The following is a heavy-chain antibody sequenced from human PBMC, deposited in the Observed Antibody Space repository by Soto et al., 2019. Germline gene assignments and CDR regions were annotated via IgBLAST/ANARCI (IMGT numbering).Heavy chain of an antibody. CDR2: IDYSGNT. J-gene: IGHJ4*02. CDR1: GGSISSPSYD. CDR3: ASLPGITTFRRAY. D-gene: IGHD1-1*01. Sequence: PSETLSLTCSVSGGSISSPSYDWGWIRQPPGKGLEWIGSIDYSGNTYYNPSLKRRATIFVDTSRNQFSLKVNSVTAADTAVYFCASLPGITTFRRAYWGKGTRVTV. V-gene: IGHV4-39*01.